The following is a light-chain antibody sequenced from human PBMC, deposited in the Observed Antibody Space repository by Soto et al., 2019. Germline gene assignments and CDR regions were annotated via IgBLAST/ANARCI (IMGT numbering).Light chain of an antibody. Sequence: EIVLTQSPATLSLSPGERATLSCRASQSVSNYLAWHQQKPGQAPRLLIYDASNRATGIPARFSGSVSGTDFTLTISSLEPEDFTVYYCQQRSNWPRLTFGGGTKVEIK. CDR2: DAS. J-gene: IGKJ4*01. CDR1: QSVSNY. V-gene: IGKV3-11*01. CDR3: QQRSNWPRLT.